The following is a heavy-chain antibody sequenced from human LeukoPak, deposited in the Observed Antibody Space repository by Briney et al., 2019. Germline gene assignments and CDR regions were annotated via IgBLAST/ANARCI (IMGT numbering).Heavy chain of an antibody. Sequence: ASVKVSCKASGGTFSSYAISWVRQAPGQGLEWMGWISAYNGNTNYAQKLQGRVTMTTDTSTSTAYMELRSLRSDDTAVYYCARDLSGYDFFDYWGQGTLVTVSS. CDR2: ISAYNGNT. D-gene: IGHD5-12*01. J-gene: IGHJ4*02. V-gene: IGHV1-18*01. CDR1: GGTFSSYA. CDR3: ARDLSGYDFFDY.